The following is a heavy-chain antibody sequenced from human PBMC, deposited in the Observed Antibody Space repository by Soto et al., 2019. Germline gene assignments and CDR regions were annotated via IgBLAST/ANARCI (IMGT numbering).Heavy chain of an antibody. CDR3: ARDRAPYYYDSSGYPYAFDI. Sequence: QVQLVQSGAEVKKPGSSVKVSCKASGGTFSSYAISWVRQAPGQGLEWMGGIIPIFGTANYAQKFQGRVTITADKSTSKAYMELSSLRSEDTAVYYCARDRAPYYYDSSGYPYAFDIWGQGTMVPVSS. CDR2: IIPIFGTA. J-gene: IGHJ3*02. V-gene: IGHV1-69*06. D-gene: IGHD3-22*01. CDR1: GGTFSSYA.